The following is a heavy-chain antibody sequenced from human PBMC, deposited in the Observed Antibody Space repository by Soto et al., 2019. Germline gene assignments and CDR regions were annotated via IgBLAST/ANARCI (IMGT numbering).Heavy chain of an antibody. CDR3: ARGTSPSVSYYVMAV. V-gene: IGHV5-10-1*01. Sequence: GESLKISCKGSGYSFTDHWIHWVRQMPGKGLEWMGRIGPSDSYTYYSPSFRGHVTISADNSITTAHLQWSSLKASDTAMYFCARGTSPSVSYYVMAVWGQGTTVSVSS. D-gene: IGHD1-7*01. CDR1: GYSFTDHW. CDR2: IGPSDSYT. J-gene: IGHJ6*02.